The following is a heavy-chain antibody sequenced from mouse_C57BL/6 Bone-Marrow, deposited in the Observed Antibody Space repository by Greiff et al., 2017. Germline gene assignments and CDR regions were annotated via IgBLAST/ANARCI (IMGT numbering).Heavy chain of an antibody. CDR1: GYTFTDYT. CDR3: AREGHGDYYYSSHWWFDD. D-gene: IGHD1-1*01. V-gene: IGHV1-78*01. Sequence: QVQLQQSDAELVKPGASVKISCKVSGYTFTDYTINWMKQRPEKGLEWIGYIYPGDGSTKYNEKFKGKATLTADKSSSTAYMQINSLTSEDSAVYICAREGHGDYYYSSHWWFDDWGTGTTVTVSA. CDR2: IYPGDGST. J-gene: IGHJ1*03.